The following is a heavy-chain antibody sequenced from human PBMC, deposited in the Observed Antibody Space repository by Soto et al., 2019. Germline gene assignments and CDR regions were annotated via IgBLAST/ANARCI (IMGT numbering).Heavy chain of an antibody. V-gene: IGHV4-59*01. D-gene: IGHD1-26*01. CDR2: IYYSGST. Sequence: QVQLQESGPGLVMPSETLSLTCTVSGGSISSYYWSWIRQPPGKGLEWIGYIYYSGSTNYNPSLKSRVTISVDTSKNQFSLKLSSVTAADTAVYYCARRWGGSLDYWGQGTLVTVSS. J-gene: IGHJ4*02. CDR3: ARRWGGSLDY. CDR1: GGSISSYY.